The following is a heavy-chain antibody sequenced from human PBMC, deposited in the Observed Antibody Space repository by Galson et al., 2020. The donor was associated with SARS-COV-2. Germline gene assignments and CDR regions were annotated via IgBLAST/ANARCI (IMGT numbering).Heavy chain of an antibody. CDR3: ARRPIVVSPADPYAFHL. V-gene: IGHV5-51*01. J-gene: IGHJ3*01. Sequence: HGESLKISCKGLGFSFSNYWIGWVRQMPGKGLEWMGIINPGDSNTRYSPSFQGQVTMSADKSTSTAFLQWSSLKASDSAMYYCARRPIVVSPADPYAFHLWGQGTMVTVSS. D-gene: IGHD2-2*01. CDR2: INPGDSNT. CDR1: GFSFSNYW.